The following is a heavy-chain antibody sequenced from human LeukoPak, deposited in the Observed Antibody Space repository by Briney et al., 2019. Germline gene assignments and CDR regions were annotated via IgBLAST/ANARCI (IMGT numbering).Heavy chain of an antibody. J-gene: IGHJ5*02. Sequence: SQTLSLTCTVSGGSISSGSYFWSWIRQPAGKGLEWIGRIYTSGSTNYNPSLKSRVTMSVDTSENQFSLKLSSVTAADTAVYYCARHRIIVVVPAAIGWFDPWGQGTLVTVSS. D-gene: IGHD2-2*01. CDR2: IYTSGST. V-gene: IGHV4-61*02. CDR3: ARHRIIVVVPAAIGWFDP. CDR1: GGSISSGSYF.